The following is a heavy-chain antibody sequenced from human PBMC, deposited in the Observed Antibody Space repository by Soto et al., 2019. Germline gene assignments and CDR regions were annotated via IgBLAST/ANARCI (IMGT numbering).Heavy chain of an antibody. CDR2: ISSSGSTI. Sequence: GGSLRLSCAASGFTFSDYYMSWIRQAPGKGLEWVSYISSSGSTIYYADSGKGRFTISRDNAKNSLYLQMNSLRAEDTAVYYCARERGGIYGSVSYYNDDAFDIWGQGTMVTVSS. CDR3: ARERGGIYGSVSYYNDDAFDI. CDR1: GFTFSDYY. V-gene: IGHV3-11*01. J-gene: IGHJ3*02. D-gene: IGHD3-10*01.